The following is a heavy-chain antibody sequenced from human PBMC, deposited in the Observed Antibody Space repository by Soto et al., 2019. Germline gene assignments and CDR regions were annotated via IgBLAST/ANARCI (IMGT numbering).Heavy chain of an antibody. V-gene: IGHV3-23*01. D-gene: IGHD3-3*01. CDR1: GFSFNKYA. CDR2: ISGSGGRT. CDR3: ARTMTIFGAGLD. Sequence: EVQLLESGGGLVQPGGSLRLSCAAPGFSFNKYAMTWVRQAPGKGLEWVAAISGSGGRTHYADSVKGRFTISRDNSKNILHLQMNSLRVEDTAVFYCARTMTIFGAGLDWGQGTLVSVSS. J-gene: IGHJ4*02.